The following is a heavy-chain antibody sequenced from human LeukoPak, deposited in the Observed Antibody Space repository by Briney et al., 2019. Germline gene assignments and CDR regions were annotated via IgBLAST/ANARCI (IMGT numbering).Heavy chain of an antibody. CDR3: SRGMATRKRQYYYYYMDV. CDR2: IDHSGST. CDR1: GGSFSGYY. Sequence: LETLSLTCAVYGGSFSGYYWSWIRQPPGQGLEWIGEIDHSGSTNYNPSLKSRVTILVDTSKNQFSLKLSSVTAADTAVYYCSRGMATRKRQYYYYYMDVWGKGTTVTVSS. J-gene: IGHJ6*03. D-gene: IGHD5-12*01. V-gene: IGHV4-34*01.